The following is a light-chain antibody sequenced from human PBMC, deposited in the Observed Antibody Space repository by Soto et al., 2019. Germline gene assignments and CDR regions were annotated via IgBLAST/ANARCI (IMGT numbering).Light chain of an antibody. CDR1: QDISNY. V-gene: IGKV1-33*01. CDR3: QQYDNLPLSP. J-gene: IGKJ3*01. Sequence: DIQMTQSPSSLSASVGDRVTITCQASQDISNYLNWYQQKPGKAPKLLIYDASNLETGVPSRFSGSGSGTDFTFTISSLQPEDIATYYCQQYDNLPLSPFGPGTKVDIK. CDR2: DAS.